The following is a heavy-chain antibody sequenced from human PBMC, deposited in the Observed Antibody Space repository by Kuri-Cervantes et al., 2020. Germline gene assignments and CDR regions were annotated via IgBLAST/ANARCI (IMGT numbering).Heavy chain of an antibody. CDR1: GDSAFSNSAP. CDR2: TYYRSKWYN. D-gene: IGHD5-24*01. Sequence: SETLSLSCAISGDSAFSNSAPWNWIRQSPSRGLEWLGRTYYRSKWYNDYAVPVQSRITINADTSKNQFSLQLNSVTPEDTAVYYCARDKMGYLFDIWGQGTMVTVSS. V-gene: IGHV6-1*01. CDR3: ARDKMGYLFDI. J-gene: IGHJ3*02.